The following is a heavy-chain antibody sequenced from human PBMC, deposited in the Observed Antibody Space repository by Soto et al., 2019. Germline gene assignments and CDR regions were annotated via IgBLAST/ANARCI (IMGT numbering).Heavy chain of an antibody. V-gene: IGHV2-26*01. CDR3: ARSRGLGGGWWFDP. CDR2: IFSNGEK. J-gene: IGHJ5*02. D-gene: IGHD3-16*01. CDR1: GFSLSNARMG. Sequence: QVTLKESGPVLVKPTETLTLTCTVSGFSLSNARMGVSWIRQPPGKALEWLAHIFSNGEKSYSTSLKSRLTISKDTSKSQVVLTMTNMDPVDTATYYCARSRGLGGGWWFDPWGQGTLVTVSS.